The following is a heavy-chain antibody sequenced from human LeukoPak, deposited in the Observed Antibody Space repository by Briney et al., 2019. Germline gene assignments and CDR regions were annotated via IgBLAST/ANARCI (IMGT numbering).Heavy chain of an antibody. CDR1: GASINNYY. D-gene: IGHD6-13*01. Sequence: KTSETLSLTCTVPGASINNYYWTWIRQPAGKGLEWIGRIYSGGSTDYSPSLKSRVTMSLDTSKSQFSLRVNSVTVADTAVYYCARNAGDYWGQGTLVTVSS. CDR2: IYSGGST. V-gene: IGHV4-4*07. J-gene: IGHJ4*02. CDR3: ARNAGDY.